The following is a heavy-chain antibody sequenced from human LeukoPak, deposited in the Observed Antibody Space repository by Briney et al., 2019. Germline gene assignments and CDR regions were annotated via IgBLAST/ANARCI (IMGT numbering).Heavy chain of an antibody. CDR1: GFTFSSYA. CDR2: ISGSGGNT. V-gene: IGHV3-23*01. J-gene: IGHJ4*02. D-gene: IGHD4-23*01. CDR3: AKAVFGGGNPRGTDY. Sequence: GGSLRLSCAASGFTFSSYAMSWVRQAPGKGLEWVSAISGSGGNTYYADSVKGRFTISRDNSKNTLYLQMNSLRAEDTAVYYCAKAVFGGGNPRGTDYWGQGTLVTVSS.